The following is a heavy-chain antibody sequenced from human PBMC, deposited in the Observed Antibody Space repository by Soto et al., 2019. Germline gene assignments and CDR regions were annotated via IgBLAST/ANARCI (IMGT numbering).Heavy chain of an antibody. J-gene: IGHJ4*02. CDR3: AKDRKPVGIAARRGGYFDY. D-gene: IGHD6-6*01. CDR2: ISGSGGST. Sequence: GGSLRLSCAASGFTFSSYAMSWVRQAPGKGLEWVSAISGSGGSTYYADSVKGRFTISRDNSKNTLYLQMNSLRAEDTAVYYCAKDRKPVGIAARRGGYFDYWGQGTLVTVSS. V-gene: IGHV3-23*01. CDR1: GFTFSSYA.